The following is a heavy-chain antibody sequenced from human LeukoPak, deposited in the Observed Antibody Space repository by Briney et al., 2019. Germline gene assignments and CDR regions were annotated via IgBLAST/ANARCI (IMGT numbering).Heavy chain of an antibody. Sequence: GGSLRLSCAASGFTFSDYWMSWVRQAPGKGPEWVANIKYDGREKWYEDSVKGRFTISRDNAKNSLYLQMNSLRAEDTAVYYCAREPLLDYWGQGTLVTVSS. CDR3: AREPLLDY. CDR2: IKYDGREK. CDR1: GFTFSDYW. V-gene: IGHV3-7*01. J-gene: IGHJ4*02.